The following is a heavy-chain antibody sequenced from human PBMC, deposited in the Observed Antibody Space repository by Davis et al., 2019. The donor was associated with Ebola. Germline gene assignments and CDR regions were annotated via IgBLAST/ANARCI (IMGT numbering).Heavy chain of an antibody. D-gene: IGHD1-26*01. CDR3: ARRYSGRYSYHYGMDV. Sequence: SETLSLTCAVYGGSLRGNYWSWIRQSPGKGLEWIGYIYYSGSTYYNPSLKSRVTISVDTSKNQFSLKLTSVTAADTAIYYCARRYSGRYSYHYGMDVWGKGTTVTVSS. V-gene: IGHV4-59*06. CDR1: GGSLRGNY. CDR2: IYYSGST. J-gene: IGHJ6*04.